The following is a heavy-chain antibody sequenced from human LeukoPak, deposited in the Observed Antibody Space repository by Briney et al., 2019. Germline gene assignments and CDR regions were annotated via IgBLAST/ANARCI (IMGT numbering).Heavy chain of an antibody. V-gene: IGHV1-58*02. J-gene: IGHJ3*02. D-gene: IGHD1-26*01. CDR2: IVVGSGNT. CDR3: AAPKRIVGAVGDAFDI. CDR1: GFTFTSSA. Sequence: ASVKVSCKASGFTFTSSAMQWVRQARGQRLEWIGWIVVGSGNTNYAQKFQERVTITRDMSTSTAYMELSSLRSEVTAVYYCAAPKRIVGAVGDAFDIWGQGTMVTVSS.